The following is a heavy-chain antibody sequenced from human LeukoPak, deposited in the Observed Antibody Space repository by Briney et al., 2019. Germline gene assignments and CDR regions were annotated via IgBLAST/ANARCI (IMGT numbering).Heavy chain of an antibody. CDR2: IYTSGST. J-gene: IGHJ4*02. CDR1: GGSFSSYY. V-gene: IGHV4-59*10. CDR3: ASAYSGYNFDY. Sequence: SETLSLTCAVYGGSFSSYYWSWIRQPAGKGLEWIGRIYTSGSTNYNPSLKSRVTMSVDTSKNQFSLKLSSVTAADTAMYYCASAYSGYNFDYWGQGTLVTVSS. D-gene: IGHD5-12*01.